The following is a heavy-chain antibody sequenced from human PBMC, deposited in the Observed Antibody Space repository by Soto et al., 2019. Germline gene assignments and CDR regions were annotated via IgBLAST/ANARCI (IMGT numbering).Heavy chain of an antibody. J-gene: IGHJ4*02. CDR3: AIELRPDGKYDLNY. V-gene: IGHV3-23*01. D-gene: IGHD1-1*01. Sequence: EVQLLESGGGLAQPGGSLRLSCAASGFIFRTYAMNWVRQAPGKGLEWVSVMVGDGSSSDYADSVRGRFTISRDNSKNTLYLQMNSLRAEDTAVYYCAIELRPDGKYDLNYWGQGSLVTVSS. CDR1: GFIFRTYA. CDR2: MVGDGSSS.